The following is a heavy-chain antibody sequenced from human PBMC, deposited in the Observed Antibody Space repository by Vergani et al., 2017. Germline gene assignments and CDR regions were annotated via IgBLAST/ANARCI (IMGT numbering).Heavy chain of an antibody. D-gene: IGHD3-22*01. Sequence: QVQLVQSGAEVKKPGASVKVSCKASGYTFTGYYMHWVRQAPGQGLEWMGWINPNSGGTNYAQKFQGRVTMTRDTYISTAYMELSRLRSDDTAVYYCARGATMIVVGGQDAFDIWGQGTMVTVSS. V-gene: IGHV1-2*02. CDR1: GYTFTGYY. CDR2: INPNSGGT. J-gene: IGHJ3*02. CDR3: ARGATMIVVGGQDAFDI.